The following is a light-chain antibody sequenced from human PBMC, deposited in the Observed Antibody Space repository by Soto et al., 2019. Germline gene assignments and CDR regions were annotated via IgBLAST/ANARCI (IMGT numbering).Light chain of an antibody. J-gene: IGKJ1*01. CDR3: QQYNNWPPWT. Sequence: EIVMTQSPATLSVSPGERATLSCRASQSVSSNLAWYQQKPGQAPRLLIYGASTRATGIPARFSGSGSGTEFTLTISSLQSEGFAVYYCQQYNNWPPWTFGHGTKVEI. V-gene: IGKV3-15*01. CDR2: GAS. CDR1: QSVSSN.